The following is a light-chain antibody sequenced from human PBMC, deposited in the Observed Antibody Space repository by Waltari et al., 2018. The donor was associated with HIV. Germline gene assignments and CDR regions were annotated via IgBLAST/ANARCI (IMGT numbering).Light chain of an antibody. CDR1: SSDVGSNNL. Sequence: QSALTQPASVSGSPGQSITISCTGTSSDVGSNNLVSWDQHHPGKAPKLMIYEGSKRPAGVSNRCSGSKSGNTASLTISGLEAEVEADYYCCSYAGSSTLEVFGGGTKLTVL. V-gene: IGLV2-23*01. CDR2: EGS. J-gene: IGLJ2*01. CDR3: CSYAGSSTLEV.